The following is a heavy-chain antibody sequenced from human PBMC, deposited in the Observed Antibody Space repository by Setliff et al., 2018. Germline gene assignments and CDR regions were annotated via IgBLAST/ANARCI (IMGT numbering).Heavy chain of an antibody. V-gene: IGHV1-18*01. CDR2: ISAYNGNT. CDR1: GYTFISYG. CDR3: ARVGDYNGYYYHYYMDV. Sequence: ASVKVSCKASGYTFISYGISWVRQAPGQGLEWMGWISAYNGNTNYAQKLQGRVTMTTDTSTSTAYMELRSLRSDDTAVYYCARVGDYNGYYYHYYMDVWGKGTTVTVSS. J-gene: IGHJ6*03. D-gene: IGHD3-16*01.